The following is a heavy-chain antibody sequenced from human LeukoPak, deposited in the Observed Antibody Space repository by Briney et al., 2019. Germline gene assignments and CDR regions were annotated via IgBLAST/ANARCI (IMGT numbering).Heavy chain of an antibody. CDR3: AYSSGYQQQ. J-gene: IGHJ1*01. Sequence: SETLSLTCAVYGGSFSDYYWSWIRQPPGKGLEWIGEINHSGSTNYNPSLKSRVTISVDTSKNRFSLKLSSVTAADTAVYYCAYSSGYQQQWGQGTLVTVSS. D-gene: IGHD3-22*01. CDR2: INHSGST. CDR1: GGSFSDYY. V-gene: IGHV4-34*01.